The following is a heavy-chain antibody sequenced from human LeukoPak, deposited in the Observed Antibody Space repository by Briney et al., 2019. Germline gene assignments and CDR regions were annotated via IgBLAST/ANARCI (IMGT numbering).Heavy chain of an antibody. CDR3: ARDSEYQLFQNYFDA. Sequence: GASVKVSCKASGYSFTGHYIHWVRQAPGQGLEWIGWVNPSSGGPDYAQKFKGRVTVTRDTSISTAYMELSRLTADDTAVYYCARDSEYQLFQNYFDAWGQGTLVIVSS. CDR1: GYSFTGHY. J-gene: IGHJ5*02. V-gene: IGHV1-2*02. CDR2: VNPSSGGP. D-gene: IGHD2-2*01.